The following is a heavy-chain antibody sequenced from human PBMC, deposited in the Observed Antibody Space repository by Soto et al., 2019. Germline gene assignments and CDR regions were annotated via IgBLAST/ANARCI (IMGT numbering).Heavy chain of an antibody. V-gene: IGHV2-5*02. CDR3: AHRPSGGHSILHY. Sequence: QITLKESGPPLVKPTQTLTLTCSFSGFSLSTVGVGVGWIRQPPGKALEWLALIYWDDDTRYSPSLKSRHTITKDTSKNRVVLTMTNMDPVDTATYYCAHRPSGGHSILHYWGQGTLVTVSS. J-gene: IGHJ4*02. CDR1: GFSLSTVGVG. CDR2: IYWDDDT. D-gene: IGHD2-21*02.